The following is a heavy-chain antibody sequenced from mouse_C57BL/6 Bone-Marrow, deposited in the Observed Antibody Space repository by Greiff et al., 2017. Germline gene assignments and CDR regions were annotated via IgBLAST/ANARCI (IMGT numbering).Heavy chain of an antibody. V-gene: IGHV1-26*01. Sequence: EVQLQQSGPELVKPGASVKISCKASGYTFTDYYMNWVKQSHGKSLEWIGDINPNNGGTSYNQKFKGKATLTVDKSSSTAYMEQRSLTSEDSAVYYCAREECDYWGQGNTLTGSS. CDR2: INPNNGGT. CDR3: AREECDY. J-gene: IGHJ2*01. CDR1: GYTFTDYY.